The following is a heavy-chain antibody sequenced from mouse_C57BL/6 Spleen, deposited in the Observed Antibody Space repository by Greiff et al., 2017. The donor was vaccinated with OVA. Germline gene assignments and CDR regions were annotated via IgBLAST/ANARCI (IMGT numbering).Heavy chain of an antibody. CDR2: IRNKANNHAT. J-gene: IGHJ4*01. CDR1: GFTFSDAW. Sequence: EVQGVESGGGLVQPGGSMKLSCAASGFTFSDAWMDWVRQSPEKGLEWVAEIRNKANNHATYYAESVKGRFTISRDDSKSSVYLQMNSLRAEDTGIYYCTRGGYYDYSYAMDYWGQGTSVTVSS. CDR3: TRGGYYDYSYAMDY. D-gene: IGHD2-4*01. V-gene: IGHV6-6*01.